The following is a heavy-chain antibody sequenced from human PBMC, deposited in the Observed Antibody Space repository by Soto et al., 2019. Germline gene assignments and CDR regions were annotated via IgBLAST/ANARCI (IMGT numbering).Heavy chain of an antibody. Sequence: SETLSLTCTVSGGSISSYYWSWIRQPPGKGLEWIGYIYYSGSTNYNPSLKSRVTTSVDTSKNQFSLKLSSVTAADTAVYYCARDLGYYGSGSYYKNYYGMDVWGQGTTVTVSS. J-gene: IGHJ6*02. V-gene: IGHV4-59*01. CDR3: ARDLGYYGSGSYYKNYYGMDV. CDR2: IYYSGST. CDR1: GGSISSYY. D-gene: IGHD3-10*01.